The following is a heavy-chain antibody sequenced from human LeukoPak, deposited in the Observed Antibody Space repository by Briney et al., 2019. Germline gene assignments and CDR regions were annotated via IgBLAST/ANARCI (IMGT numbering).Heavy chain of an antibody. V-gene: IGHV1-2*02. D-gene: IGHD6-13*01. CDR1: GYTFTAYY. Sequence: ASVKVSCKASGYTFTAYYMHWVRQAPGQGLEWLGWINPNSGGTNYAQKFQGRVTMTRDTSITTAYTELSRLSSDDTAVYYCASSVSSRWAIIDYWGQGTLVTVSS. J-gene: IGHJ4*02. CDR3: ASSVSSRWAIIDY. CDR2: INPNSGGT.